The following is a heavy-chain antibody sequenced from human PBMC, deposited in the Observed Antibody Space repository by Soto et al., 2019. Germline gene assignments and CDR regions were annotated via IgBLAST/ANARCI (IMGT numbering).Heavy chain of an antibody. V-gene: IGHV4-31*03. CDR2: IYYSGST. D-gene: IGHD3-22*01. CDR1: GGSISSGGYY. CDR3: ARALRDYYDSSGHPPGYYYGMDV. J-gene: IGHJ6*02. Sequence: SETLSLTCTVSGGSISSGGYYWSWIRQHPGKGLEWIGYIYYSGSTYYNPSHKSRVTISVDTSKNQFSLKLSSVTAADTAVYYCARALRDYYDSSGHPPGYYYGMDVWGQGTTVTVSS.